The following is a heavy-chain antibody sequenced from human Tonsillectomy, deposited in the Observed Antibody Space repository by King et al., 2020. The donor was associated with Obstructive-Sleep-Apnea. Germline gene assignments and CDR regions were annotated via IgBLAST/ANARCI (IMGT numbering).Heavy chain of an antibody. D-gene: IGHD2-21*02. CDR2: ISSNGGST. J-gene: IGHJ4*02. CDR3: ARDKTYCGGDCYPRVPGY. CDR1: GFTFSSYA. V-gene: IGHV3-64*01. Sequence: VQLVESGGGLVQPGGSLRLSCAASGFTFSSYAMHWVRQAPGKGLEYVSAISSNGGSTYYANSVKGRFTISRDNSKNTLYLQMGSLRAEDMAVYYCARDKTYCGGDCYPRVPGYWGQGTLVTVSS.